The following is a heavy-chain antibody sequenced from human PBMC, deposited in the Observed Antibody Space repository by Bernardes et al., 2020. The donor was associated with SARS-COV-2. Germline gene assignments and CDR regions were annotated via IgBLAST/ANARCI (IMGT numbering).Heavy chain of an antibody. Sequence: ASVKVSCKASGYTFTGYYMHWVRQAPGQGLEWMGWINPNSGGTNYAQKFQGWVTMTRDTSISTAYMELSRLRSDDTAVYYCARGDYDFWSGYYTGWFDPWGQGTLVTVSS. CDR2: INPNSGGT. D-gene: IGHD3-3*01. J-gene: IGHJ5*02. CDR3: ARGDYDFWSGYYTGWFDP. V-gene: IGHV1-2*04. CDR1: GYTFTGYY.